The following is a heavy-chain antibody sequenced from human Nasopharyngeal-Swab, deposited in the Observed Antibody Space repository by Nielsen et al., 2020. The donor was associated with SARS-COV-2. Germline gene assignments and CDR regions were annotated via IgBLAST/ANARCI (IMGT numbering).Heavy chain of an antibody. CDR3: ARTLFTVTDYYYYMDV. CDR1: GFSLSTSGMC. CDR2: IDWDDDK. D-gene: IGHD4-11*01. V-gene: IGHV2-70*11. Sequence: SGPTLVKPTQTLTLTCTFSGFSLSTSGMCVSWIRQPPGKALEWLARIDWDDDKYYSTSLKTRLTISKDTSKNQAVLTMTNMDPVDTATYYCARTLFTVTDYYYYMDVWGKGTTVTVSS. J-gene: IGHJ6*03.